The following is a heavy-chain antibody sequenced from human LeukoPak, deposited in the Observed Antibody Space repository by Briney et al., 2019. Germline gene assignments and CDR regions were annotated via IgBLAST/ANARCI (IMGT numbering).Heavy chain of an antibody. Sequence: PSETLSLTCTVSGGSLSSYYWSWIRQPAGKGLEWIGHIYSSENNNYNPSLKRRATLSIDASKNQFSLKLKSVTAADTAMYYCARIAHDSDTWTHWDYWGQGILVIVSP. CDR3: ARIAHDSDTWTHWDY. D-gene: IGHD3-22*01. J-gene: IGHJ4*02. V-gene: IGHV4-4*07. CDR2: IYSSENN. CDR1: GGSLSSYY.